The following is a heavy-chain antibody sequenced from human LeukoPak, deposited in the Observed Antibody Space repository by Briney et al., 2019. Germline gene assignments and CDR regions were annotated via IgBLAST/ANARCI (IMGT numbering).Heavy chain of an antibody. CDR3: ARDTGYCSSTSCYDYYYYYGMDV. CDR2: ISSSSSYI. Sequence: GGSLRLSCAASGFTFSSYSMNWVRQAPGKGLEWVSSISSSSSYIYYADSVKGRFTISRDNAKNSLHLQMNSLRAEDTAVYYCARDTGYCSSTSCYDYYYYYGMDVWGQGTTVTVSS. J-gene: IGHJ6*02. D-gene: IGHD2-2*03. V-gene: IGHV3-21*01. CDR1: GFTFSSYS.